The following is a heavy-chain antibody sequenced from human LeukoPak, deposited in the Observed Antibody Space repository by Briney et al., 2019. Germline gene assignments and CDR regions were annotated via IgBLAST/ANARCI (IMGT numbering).Heavy chain of an antibody. CDR1: GFPFSGHA. CDR3: VREAGYCAPVCVKTNWFDP. D-gene: IGHD2-15*01. V-gene: IGHV3-23*01. J-gene: IGHJ5*02. CDR2: ISNGKT. Sequence: GGSLRLSCAASGFPFSGHAMSWVRQPPGKGLEWVAAISNGKTYYADSVRGRFAISRDDSTNTVYLHMNSLRDEDTALYHCVREAGYCAPVCVKTNWFDPWGQGTLVTVSS.